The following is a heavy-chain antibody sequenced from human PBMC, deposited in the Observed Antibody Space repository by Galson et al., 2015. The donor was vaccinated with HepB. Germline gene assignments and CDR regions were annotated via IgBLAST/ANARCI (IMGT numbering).Heavy chain of an antibody. CDR1: GYTFTGYY. J-gene: IGHJ5*02. D-gene: IGHD2-2*01. CDR3: ARTGYCSSTSCPEFDP. CDR2: TNPNSGGT. Sequence: SVKVSCKASGYTFTGYYMHWVRQAPGQGLEWMGWTNPNSGGTNYAQKFQGWVTMTRDTSISTAYMELSRLRSDDTAVYYCARTGYCSSTSCPEFDPWGQGTLVTVSS. V-gene: IGHV1-2*04.